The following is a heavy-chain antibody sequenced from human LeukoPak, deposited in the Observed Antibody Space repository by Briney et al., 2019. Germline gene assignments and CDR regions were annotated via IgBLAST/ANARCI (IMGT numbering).Heavy chain of an antibody. Sequence: SQTLSLTCAVSGGSISSGGYSWSWIRQPPGKGLEWIGEINHSGSTNYNPSLKSRVTISVDTSKNQFSLKLSSVTAADTAVYYCARGPYCSSTSCYRRRIYYGMDVWGQGTTVTVSS. D-gene: IGHD2-2*01. CDR1: GGSISSGGYS. CDR2: INHSGST. CDR3: ARGPYCSSTSCYRRRIYYGMDV. V-gene: IGHV4-30-2*01. J-gene: IGHJ6*02.